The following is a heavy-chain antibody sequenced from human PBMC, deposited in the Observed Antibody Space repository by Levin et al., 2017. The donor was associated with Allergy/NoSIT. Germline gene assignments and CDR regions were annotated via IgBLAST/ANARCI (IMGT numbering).Heavy chain of an antibody. J-gene: IGHJ5*02. D-gene: IGHD6-19*01. CDR2: INPSGGST. Sequence: ASVKVSCKASGYTFTSYYMHWVRQAPGQGLEWMGIINPSGGSTSYAQKFQGRVTMTRDTSTSTVYMELSSLRSEDTAVYYCARDSRYSSGWPNNWFDPWGQGTLVTVSS. CDR1: GYTFTSYY. CDR3: ARDSRYSSGWPNNWFDP. V-gene: IGHV1-46*01.